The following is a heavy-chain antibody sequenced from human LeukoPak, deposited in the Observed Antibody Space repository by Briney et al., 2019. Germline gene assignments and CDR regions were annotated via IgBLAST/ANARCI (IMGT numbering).Heavy chain of an antibody. J-gene: IGHJ3*02. Sequence: GGSLRLSCAASGFTFSSYSMHWVRQAPGKGLEYVSAISSNGGSTYYANSVKGRFTISRDNSKNTLYLEMGSLRAEDMAVYYCARGGSCSWKGPLGAFDIWGQGTMVTVSS. D-gene: IGHD6-13*01. CDR3: ARGGSCSWKGPLGAFDI. V-gene: IGHV3-64*01. CDR2: ISSNGGST. CDR1: GFTFSSYS.